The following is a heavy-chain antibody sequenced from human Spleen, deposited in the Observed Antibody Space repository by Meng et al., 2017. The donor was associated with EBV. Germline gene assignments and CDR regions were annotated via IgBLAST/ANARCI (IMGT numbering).Heavy chain of an antibody. D-gene: IGHD4-17*01. CDR1: GGSISSTDYY. Sequence: QLRLQESGPGLVKPSETLSLTCTVSGGSISSTDYYWGWIRQPPGKGLEWIGSIFYTGITYYNPSLKSRVTISVDTSRNQFSLRLTSVTAADTAVYYCARDPLIYGDYTDYWGQGTLVTVSS. V-gene: IGHV4-39*07. J-gene: IGHJ4*02. CDR3: ARDPLIYGDYTDY. CDR2: IFYTGIT.